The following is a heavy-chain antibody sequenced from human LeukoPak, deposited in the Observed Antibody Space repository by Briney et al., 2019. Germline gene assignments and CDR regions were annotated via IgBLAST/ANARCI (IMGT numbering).Heavy chain of an antibody. CDR2: ISADSGIT. CDR1: GYTFAIYG. Sequence: ASVKVSCKASGYTFAIYGISWVRQAPGQGLEWMGWISADSGITNYAQKFQGRVTMATDTSTSTAYMELGSLTSDDTAVYYCARAVTYSGSCRNWGQGTLVTVSS. V-gene: IGHV1-18*01. D-gene: IGHD6-13*01. J-gene: IGHJ4*02. CDR3: ARAVTYSGSCRN.